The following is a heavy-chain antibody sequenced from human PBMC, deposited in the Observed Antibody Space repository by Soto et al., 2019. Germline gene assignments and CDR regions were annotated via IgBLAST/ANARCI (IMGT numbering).Heavy chain of an antibody. Sequence: SGSEVKKPGSSVKVSCQASGGTFSGSAVTWVRQGPGQRLEWMGEFVPLFGTTNYAQRFPGRLTITAEESTSTAYMELRTLRSDDTAVYYCATHGLGVSSPPYFDNWGQGTLVTVPS. D-gene: IGHD3-16*01. CDR1: GGTFSGSA. CDR2: FVPLFGTT. CDR3: ATHGLGVSSPPYFDN. J-gene: IGHJ4*02. V-gene: IGHV1-69*01.